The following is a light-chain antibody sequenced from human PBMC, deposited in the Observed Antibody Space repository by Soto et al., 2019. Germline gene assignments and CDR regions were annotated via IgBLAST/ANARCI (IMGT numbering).Light chain of an antibody. Sequence: QSALTQPRSVSGSPGQSVTISCTGTSSDVGGYNYVSLYQQHPGKAPKLMIYDVSKRPSGVPGRFSGFKSGNTASLTISGLQAEDEADYSCCSHAGSYIYVFGPGTKLTVL. CDR3: CSHAGSYIYV. CDR2: DVS. CDR1: SSDVGGYNY. J-gene: IGLJ1*01. V-gene: IGLV2-11*01.